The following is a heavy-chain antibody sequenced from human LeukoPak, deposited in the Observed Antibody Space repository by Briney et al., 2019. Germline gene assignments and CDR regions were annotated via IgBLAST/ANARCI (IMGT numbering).Heavy chain of an antibody. V-gene: IGHV3-30*04. D-gene: IGHD3-10*01. CDR2: ILYDGSNK. J-gene: IGHJ6*02. CDR3: AREYYYGSGSYNYGIDV. CDR1: GITFSSYA. Sequence: GGTLRLSCAASGITFSSYAMHWVRQAPGKGLEWVAVILYDGSNKYYADSVKGRFTISRDNSKNTLYLQMNTLRAEDTAVYYCAREYYYGSGSYNYGIDVWGQGTTVTVSS.